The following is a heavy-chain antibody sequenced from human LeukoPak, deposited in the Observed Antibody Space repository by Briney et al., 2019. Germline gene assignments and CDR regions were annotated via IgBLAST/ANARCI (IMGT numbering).Heavy chain of an antibody. Sequence: PSETLSLTCAVYGGSFSGYHWSWIRQPPGKGLEWIGQINHSGGTNYNPSLKSRVTISVDTSKNQFSLKLSSVTAADTAVYYCARRSDYSNYRWFDPWGQGTLVTVSS. V-gene: IGHV4-34*01. CDR2: INHSGGT. CDR3: ARRSDYSNYRWFDP. J-gene: IGHJ5*02. D-gene: IGHD4-11*01. CDR1: GGSFSGYH.